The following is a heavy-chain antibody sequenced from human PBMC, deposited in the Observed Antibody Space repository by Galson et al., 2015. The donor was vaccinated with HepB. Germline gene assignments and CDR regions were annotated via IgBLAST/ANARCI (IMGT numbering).Heavy chain of an antibody. CDR2: IYSGGST. D-gene: IGHD3-10*01. CDR3: ARDRCGSGSFDY. Sequence: SLRLSCAASGFTVSSNYMSWVRQAPGKGLEWVSVIYSGGSTYYADSVKGRFTISRDNSKNTLYLQMNSLRTEDTAVYYCARDRCGSGSFDYWGQGTLVTVSS. J-gene: IGHJ4*02. CDR1: GFTVSSNY. V-gene: IGHV3-53*01.